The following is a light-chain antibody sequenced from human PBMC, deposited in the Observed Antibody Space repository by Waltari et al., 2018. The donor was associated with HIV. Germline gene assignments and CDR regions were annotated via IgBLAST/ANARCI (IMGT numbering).Light chain of an antibody. CDR2: AVI. J-gene: IGLJ2*01. CDR3: SSFTTSNYLL. CDR1: SSDVGAYDF. V-gene: IGLV2-14*01. Sequence: QSALTQPASVSGSPGQSITVSCTGTSSDVGAYDFVSWYQQTPGTAPKPLIYAVIYWPSGISNRFSGSKSGNTASLTISGLQTEDEADYYCSSFTTSNYLLFGGGTKVTVL.